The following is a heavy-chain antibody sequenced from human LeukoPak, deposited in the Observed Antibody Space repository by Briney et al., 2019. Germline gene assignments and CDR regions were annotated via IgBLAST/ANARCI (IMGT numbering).Heavy chain of an antibody. CDR3: ARVGSSGYSNYMDV. CDR1: GFTFSSYI. CDR2: IINSDGTT. V-gene: IGHV3-21*01. Sequence: GGSLRLSCAASGFTFSSYIMTWVRQAPGKGLEWVSTIINSDGTTYYADSVRGRFTISRDNAKNSLYLQMNSLRAEDTAVYYCARVGSSGYSNYMDVWGKGTTVTVSS. D-gene: IGHD6-19*01. J-gene: IGHJ6*03.